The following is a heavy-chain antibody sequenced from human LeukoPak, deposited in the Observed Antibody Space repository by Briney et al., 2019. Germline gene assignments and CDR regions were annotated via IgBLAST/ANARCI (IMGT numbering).Heavy chain of an antibody. CDR3: ARDNRMGYYSDSSGGTDAFDL. D-gene: IGHD3-22*01. CDR1: GFTFSSYA. J-gene: IGHJ3*01. CDR2: IKQDGSEK. V-gene: IGHV3-7*01. Sequence: PGGSLRLSCAASGFTFSSYAMSWVRQAPGKGLEWVANIKQDGSEKYYVDSVKGRFTISRDNAKNSLYLQMNSLRAEDTAVYYCARDNRMGYYSDSSGGTDAFDLWGQGTMVTVSS.